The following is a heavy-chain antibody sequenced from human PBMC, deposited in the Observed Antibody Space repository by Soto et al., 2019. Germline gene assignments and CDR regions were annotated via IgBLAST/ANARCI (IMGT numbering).Heavy chain of an antibody. V-gene: IGHV3-33*01. CDR2: IWNDGSKQ. CDR3: ARDDDYEANAIDL. CDR1: GFTFSRYG. D-gene: IGHD4-17*01. J-gene: IGHJ5*02. Sequence: QVPLVESGGGVVQPGRSLRLSCVASGFTFSRYGMHWVRQAPGKGLEWLAVIWNDGSKQVYDDSVKGRFTISRDNSNNTLYLEMDRLRDDDTSVYYCARDDDYEANAIDLWVQGTLVNLSS.